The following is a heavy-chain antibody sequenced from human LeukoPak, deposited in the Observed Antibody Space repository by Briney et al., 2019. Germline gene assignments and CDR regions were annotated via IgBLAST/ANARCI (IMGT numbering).Heavy chain of an antibody. CDR2: ISAYNGDT. D-gene: IGHD6-6*01. CDR3: ARIQSRIIAARPGNPAFDY. V-gene: IGHV1-18*01. Sequence: ASVKVSCKASGYTFTSYGISWVRQAPGQGLEWMGWISAYNGDTLYAQKLQGRVTMTTDTSTSTVHMELKSLRSDDTAVYYCARIQSRIIAARPGNPAFDYGGRGTLVTVSS. J-gene: IGHJ4*02. CDR1: GYTFTSYG.